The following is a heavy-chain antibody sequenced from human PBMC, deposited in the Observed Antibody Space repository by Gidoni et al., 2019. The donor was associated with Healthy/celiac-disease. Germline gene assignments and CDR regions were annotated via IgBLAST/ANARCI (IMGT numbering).Heavy chain of an antibody. J-gene: IGHJ4*02. D-gene: IGHD4-17*01. CDR2: IYYSGST. Sequence: QVQLQESGPGLVKPSQTLSLPCTVSGGSISSGGYYWSWIRQHPGKGLEWIGYIYYSGSTYYNPSLKSRVTISVDTSKDQFSLKLSSVTAADTAVYYCARKGTTVVTPIDYWGQGTLVTVSS. CDR3: ARKGTTVVTPIDY. CDR1: GGSISSGGYY. V-gene: IGHV4-31*03.